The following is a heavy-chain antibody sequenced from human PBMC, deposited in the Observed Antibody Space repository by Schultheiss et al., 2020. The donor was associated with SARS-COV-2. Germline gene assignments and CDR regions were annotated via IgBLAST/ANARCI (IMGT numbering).Heavy chain of an antibody. V-gene: IGHV4-59*02. CDR3: ARGLDSSSPRGHFDY. D-gene: IGHD6-6*01. CDR2: IYYSGST. J-gene: IGHJ4*02. Sequence: SETLSLTCTVSGGSVSSYYWSWIRQPPGKGLEWIGYIYYSGSTNYNPSLKSRVTISVDTSKNQFSLKLSSVTAADTAVYYCARGLDSSSPRGHFDYWGQGTLVTGSS. CDR1: GGSVSSYY.